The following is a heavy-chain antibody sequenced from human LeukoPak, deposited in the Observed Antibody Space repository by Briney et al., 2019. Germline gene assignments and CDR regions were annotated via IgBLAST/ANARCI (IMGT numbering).Heavy chain of an antibody. CDR2: IDGSGGRP. V-gene: IGHV3-23*01. CDR3: ARGKDHDFWNPFDY. J-gene: IGHJ4*02. CDR1: GFTLSKYA. D-gene: IGHD3-3*01. Sequence: GGSLRLSFAASGFTLSKYAMKWVRQAPGEGGEWVSGIDGSGGRPPSADSVKGRFTISRDISKNTLYLQMDSLRAEDTAAYYCARGKDHDFWNPFDYWGQGTLVTVSS.